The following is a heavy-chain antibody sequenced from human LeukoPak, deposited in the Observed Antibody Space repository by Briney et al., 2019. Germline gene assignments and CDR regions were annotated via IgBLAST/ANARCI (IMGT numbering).Heavy chain of an antibody. Sequence: GGSLRLSCAASGFTFSSYSMNWVRQAPGKGLEWVSSISSSSSYIYYADSVKGRFTISRGNAKNSLYLQMNSLRAEDTAVYYCARDSDGSGWYGVDYWGQGTLVTVSS. J-gene: IGHJ4*02. CDR2: ISSSSSYI. D-gene: IGHD6-19*01. CDR1: GFTFSSYS. CDR3: ARDSDGSGWYGVDY. V-gene: IGHV3-21*01.